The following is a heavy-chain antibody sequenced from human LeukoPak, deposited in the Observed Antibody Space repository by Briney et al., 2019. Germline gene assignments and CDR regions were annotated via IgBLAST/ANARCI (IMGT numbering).Heavy chain of an antibody. CDR1: GGSFSGYY. Sequence: SKTLSLTCAVYGGSFSGYYWSWIRQPPGKGLEWIGEINHSGSTNYNPSLKSRVTISVDTSKNQFSLKLSSVTAADTAVYYCARGYRTYCGGDCYYYWGQGTLVTVSS. CDR3: ARGYRTYCGGDCYYY. J-gene: IGHJ4*02. CDR2: INHSGST. D-gene: IGHD2-21*02. V-gene: IGHV4-34*01.